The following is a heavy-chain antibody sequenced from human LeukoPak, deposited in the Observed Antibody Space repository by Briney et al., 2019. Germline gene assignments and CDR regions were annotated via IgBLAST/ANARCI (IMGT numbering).Heavy chain of an antibody. CDR1: GGSISSSSYY. CDR2: IYYSGST. J-gene: IGHJ4*02. CDR3: ARLNYYDSSGYYQYYFDY. D-gene: IGHD3-22*01. Sequence: SETLSLTCTVSGGSISSSSYYWSWIRQPPGKGLEWIGSIYYSGSTYYNPSLKSRVTISVDTSKNQFSLKLSSVTAADTAVYYCARLNYYDSSGYYQYYFDYWGQGTLVTVSS. V-gene: IGHV4-39*01.